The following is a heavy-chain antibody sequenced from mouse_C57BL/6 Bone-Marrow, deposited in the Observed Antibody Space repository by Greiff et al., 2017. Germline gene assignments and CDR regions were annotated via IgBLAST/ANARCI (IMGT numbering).Heavy chain of an antibody. D-gene: IGHD4-1*01. CDR2: INPSSGYT. CDR1: GYTFTSYT. V-gene: IGHV1-4*01. J-gene: IGHJ4*01. CDR3: SRRVGRYCYAMDY. Sequence: VKLQESGAELARPGASVKMSCKASGYTFTSYTMHWVKQRPGQGLEWIGYINPSSGYTKYNQKFKDKATLTADKSSSTAYMQLSSLTSEDSAVYACSRRVGRYCYAMDYWGQGTSVTVSS.